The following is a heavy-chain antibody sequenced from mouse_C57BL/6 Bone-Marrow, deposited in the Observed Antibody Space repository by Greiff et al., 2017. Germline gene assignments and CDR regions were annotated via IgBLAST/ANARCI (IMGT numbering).Heavy chain of an antibody. J-gene: IGHJ4*01. V-gene: IGHV14-4*01. CDR3: TMNAMDY. CDR2: IDPENGDT. CDR1: GFNIKDDY. Sequence: EVQRVESGAELVRPGASVKLSCTASGFNIKDDYMHWVKQRPEQGLEWIGWIDPENGDTEYASKFQGKATITADTSSNTAYLQLSSLTSEDTAVYYCTMNAMDYWGQGTSVTVSS.